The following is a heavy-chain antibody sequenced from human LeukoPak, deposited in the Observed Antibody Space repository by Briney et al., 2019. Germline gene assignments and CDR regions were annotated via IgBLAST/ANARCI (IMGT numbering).Heavy chain of an antibody. V-gene: IGHV3-33*01. D-gene: IGHD6-19*01. CDR2: IWYDGSNK. CDR3: ARGSSSGWKFDY. CDR1: GFTFSSYG. J-gene: IGHJ4*02. Sequence: GGSLRLSCAASGFTFSSYGMHWVRQAPGKGLEWVAVIWYDGSNKYYADPVKGRFTISRDNSKNTLYLQMNSLRAEDTAVYYCARGSSSGWKFDYWGQGTLVTVSS.